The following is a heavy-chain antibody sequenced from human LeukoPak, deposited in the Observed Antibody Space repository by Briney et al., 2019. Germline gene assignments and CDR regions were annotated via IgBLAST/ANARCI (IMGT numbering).Heavy chain of an antibody. V-gene: IGHV4-34*01. J-gene: IGHJ4*02. D-gene: IGHD1-26*01. CDR2: INHSGST. CDR1: GEYFSTYY. CDR3: AREGISGSYHDY. Sequence: SETLSLTCAVYGEYFSTYYYSWIRQPPGKGLEWIGEINHSGSTNYNPSLKSRLTISVDMSKKQFFLRLSSVTAADTAMYYCAREGISGSYHDYWGQGTLVTVSS.